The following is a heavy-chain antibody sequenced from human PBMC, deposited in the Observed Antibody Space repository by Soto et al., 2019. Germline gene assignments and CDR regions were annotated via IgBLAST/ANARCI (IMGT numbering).Heavy chain of an antibody. J-gene: IGHJ6*02. D-gene: IGHD3-16*01. V-gene: IGHV1-8*01. CDR2: MNAKSGDT. CDR3: ARGNPFNYAGFDV. CDR1: GSTFSDFD. Sequence: QAHLEQSGAEVKRHGASVKVSCKASGSTFSDFDINWLRQASGQGPEWMGWMNAKSGDTCFAQRFQGKFTMTWDTSLSTAYMEVGSLTSDDTAMYYCARGNPFNYAGFDVWGQGTTVAVSS.